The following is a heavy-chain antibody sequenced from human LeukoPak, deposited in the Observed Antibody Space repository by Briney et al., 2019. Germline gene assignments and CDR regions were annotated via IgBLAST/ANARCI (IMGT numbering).Heavy chain of an antibody. J-gene: IGHJ6*02. CDR1: GGSISSYY. CDR2: IYTSGST. D-gene: IGHD6-19*01. V-gene: IGHV4-4*07. CDR3: ASGTSYSSGWYGDYYYGMDV. Sequence: ASETLSLTCTVSGGSISSYYWSWIRQPAGKGLEWIGRIYTSGSTNYNPSLKSRVTMSVDTSKNQLSLKLSSVTAADTAVYYCASGTSYSSGWYGDYYYGMDVWGQGTTVTVSS.